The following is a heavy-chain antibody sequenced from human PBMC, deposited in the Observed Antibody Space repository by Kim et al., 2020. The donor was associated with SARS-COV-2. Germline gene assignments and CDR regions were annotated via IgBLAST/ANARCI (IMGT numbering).Heavy chain of an antibody. CDR3: ARDHVMVRTEYYYYGMDV. Sequence: KGRFNISRDNAKNSLLLQMNSLRAEDTAVYYCARDHVMVRTEYYYYGMDVWGQGTTVTVSS. J-gene: IGHJ6*02. V-gene: IGHV3-11*06. D-gene: IGHD2-15*01.